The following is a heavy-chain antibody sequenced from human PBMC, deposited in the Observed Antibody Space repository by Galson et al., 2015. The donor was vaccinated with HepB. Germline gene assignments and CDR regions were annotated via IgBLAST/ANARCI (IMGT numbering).Heavy chain of an antibody. J-gene: IGHJ4*02. V-gene: IGHV3-74*01. CDR1: GFTFSSYW. CDR2: INSDGSST. D-gene: IGHD5-18*01. CDR3: ARGLDGYSYGQTDY. Sequence: SLRLSCAASGFTFSSYWMHWVRQAPEKGLVWVSRINSDGSSTSYADSVKGRFTISRDNAKNTLYLQMNSLRAEDTAVYYCARGLDGYSYGQTDYWGQGTLVTVSS.